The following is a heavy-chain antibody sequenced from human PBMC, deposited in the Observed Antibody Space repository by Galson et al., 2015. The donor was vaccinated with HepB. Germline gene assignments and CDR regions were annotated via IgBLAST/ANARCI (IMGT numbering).Heavy chain of an antibody. V-gene: IGHV3-15*01. Sequence: SLRLPCAASGFTFSNAFMSWVRQAPGKGLEWVGRIKSKTEGGTTDYAAPVKGRFSISRDDSKGTLYLQMNSLKTEDTAVYYCTTVTVTVQNYYYQYGMDLWGQGTTVTVSS. CDR2: IKSKTEGGTT. D-gene: IGHD4-17*01. J-gene: IGHJ6*02. CDR3: TTVTVTVQNYYYQYGMDL. CDR1: GFTFSNAF.